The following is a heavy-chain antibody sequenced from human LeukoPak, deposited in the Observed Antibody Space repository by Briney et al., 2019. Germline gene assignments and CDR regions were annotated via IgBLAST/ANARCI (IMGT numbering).Heavy chain of an antibody. CDR3: ARNMTVILVAERTDAFDI. V-gene: IGHV4-39*01. CDR2: IFNAGST. D-gene: IGHD3-22*01. Sequence: KTSETLSLTCTVSGASISSHTYYWAWIRQSPGKGLEWIGSIFNAGSTFYNPSLTSRVTMSVDTSKNQFSLKLSSVTAADTAMYYCARNMTVILVAERTDAFDIWGQGTMVTVSS. CDR1: GASISSHTYY. J-gene: IGHJ3*02.